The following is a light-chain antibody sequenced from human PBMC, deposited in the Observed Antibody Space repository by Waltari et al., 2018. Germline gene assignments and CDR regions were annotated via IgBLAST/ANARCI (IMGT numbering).Light chain of an antibody. CDR2: DVN. CDR1: STDVGGYNY. J-gene: IGLJ2*01. CDR3: CSYAGTYTSYMF. V-gene: IGLV2-11*01. Sequence: QSALTQPRSVSGHPGQSVTLSCTGTSTDVGGYNYVSWYQQHPYKAPKLMIYDVNKRPSGVPDRFSGSKSGNTASLTISGLQAEDEADYYCCSYAGTYTSYMFFGGGTKLTVL.